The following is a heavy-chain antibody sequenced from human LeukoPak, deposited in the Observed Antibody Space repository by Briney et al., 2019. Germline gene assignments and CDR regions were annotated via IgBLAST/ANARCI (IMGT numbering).Heavy chain of an antibody. V-gene: IGHV3-66*01. CDR2: IYSGGST. D-gene: IGHD3-10*01. Sequence: GGSLRLSCAASGFTFEDYVMHWVRQAPGKGLEWVSVIYSGGSTYYADSVKGRFTISRDNSKNTLYLQMNSLRAEDTAVYYCARAEGSGSYHADDAFDIWGQGTMVTVSS. CDR1: GFTFEDYV. CDR3: ARAEGSGSYHADDAFDI. J-gene: IGHJ3*02.